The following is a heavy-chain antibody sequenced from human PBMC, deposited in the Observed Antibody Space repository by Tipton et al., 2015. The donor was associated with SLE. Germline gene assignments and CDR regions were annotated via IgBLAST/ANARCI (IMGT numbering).Heavy chain of an antibody. Sequence: TLSLTCTVSGGSISSNIYYWGWIRQPPGKGLEWIGSIYYTGITYYNPSLKSRVTISLDTSTKQVSLRLNSATAADTAVYYGARLVSSSCLDYWGQGTVVTVSS. D-gene: IGHD6-6*01. CDR2: IYYTGIT. CDR1: GGSISSNIYY. J-gene: IGHJ4*02. CDR3: ARLVSSSCLDY. V-gene: IGHV4-39*07.